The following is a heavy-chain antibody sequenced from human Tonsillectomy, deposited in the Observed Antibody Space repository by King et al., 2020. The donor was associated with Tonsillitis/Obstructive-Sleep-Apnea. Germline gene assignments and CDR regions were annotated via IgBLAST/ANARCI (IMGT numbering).Heavy chain of an antibody. V-gene: IGHV3-30*04. J-gene: IGHJ6*03. CDR2: ISYDGSNK. CDR1: GFTFSSYA. CDR3: ARPPYSYDFWSVRSYYSYMDV. Sequence: VQLVESGGGVVQPGRSLRLSCAASGFTFSSYAMHWVRQAPGKGLEWVAVISYDGSNKYYADSVKGRFTISRDNSKNTLYLQMNSLRGEDTAVYYCARPPYSYDFWSVRSYYSYMDVWGKGTTVTVSS. D-gene: IGHD3-3*01.